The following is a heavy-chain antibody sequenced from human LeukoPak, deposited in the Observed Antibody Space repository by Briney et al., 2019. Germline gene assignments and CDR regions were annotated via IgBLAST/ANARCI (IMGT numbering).Heavy chain of an antibody. J-gene: IGHJ5*02. CDR3: ARQGIRGRYHKWFDP. V-gene: IGHV4-39*01. D-gene: IGHD2-2*02. Sequence: SETLSLTCTVSGGSISSSSYYWGWIRQPPGKGLEWIGSISYSGSTYYNPSLKSRVTISVDTSNNQFSLKLGSVTAADTAVYYCARQGIRGRYHKWFDPWGQGTLVTVSS. CDR2: ISYSGST. CDR1: GGSISSSSYY.